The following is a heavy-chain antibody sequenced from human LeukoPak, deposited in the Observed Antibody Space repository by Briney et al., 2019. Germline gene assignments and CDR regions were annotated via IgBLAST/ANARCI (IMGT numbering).Heavy chain of an antibody. CDR3: ARDSFDYSNYPYYYYMDV. CDR1: GGSISGSSYY. V-gene: IGHV4-39*07. D-gene: IGHD4-11*01. J-gene: IGHJ6*03. CDR2: IYYSGST. Sequence: SETLSLTCTVSGGSISGSSYYWGWIRQPPGKGLEWIGSIYYSGSTYYNPSLKSRVTISVDTSKNQFSLKLSSVTAADTAVYYCARDSFDYSNYPYYYYMDVWGKGTTVTVSS.